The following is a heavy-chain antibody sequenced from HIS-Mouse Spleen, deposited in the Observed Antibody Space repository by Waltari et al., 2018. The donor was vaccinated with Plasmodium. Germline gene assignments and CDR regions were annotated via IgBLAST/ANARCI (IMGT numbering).Heavy chain of an antibody. D-gene: IGHD2-15*01. CDR3: ARDRRLAFDY. J-gene: IGHJ4*02. V-gene: IGHV3-30-3*01. CDR2: ISYDGSNK. Sequence: QMQLVESGGGVVQPGRSLGLSWSASGFPLSSYAMHWVRQAPGKGLKWVAVISYDGSNKYYADSVKGRFTISRDNSKNTLYLQMNSLRAEDTAVYYCARDRRLAFDYWGQGTLVTVSS. CDR1: GFPLSSYA.